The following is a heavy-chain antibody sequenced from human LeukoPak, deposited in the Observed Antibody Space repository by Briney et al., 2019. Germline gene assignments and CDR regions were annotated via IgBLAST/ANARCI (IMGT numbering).Heavy chain of an antibody. CDR2: ISSSSSYI. D-gene: IGHD1-26*01. Sequence: PGGSLRLSCAASGFTFSSYSMNWVRQAPGKGLEWVSSISSSSSYIYYADSVKGRFTISRDNAKNSLYLQMNSLRAEDTAVYYCAPLGAATILEFDYWGQGTLVTVSS. V-gene: IGHV3-21*01. J-gene: IGHJ4*02. CDR3: APLGAATILEFDY. CDR1: GFTFSSYS.